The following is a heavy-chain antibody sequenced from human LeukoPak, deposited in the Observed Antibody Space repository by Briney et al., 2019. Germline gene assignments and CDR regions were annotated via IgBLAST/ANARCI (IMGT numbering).Heavy chain of an antibody. J-gene: IGHJ4*02. CDR1: GFTFSSYS. V-gene: IGHV3-48*02. Sequence: GGSLRLSCAASGFTFSSYSMNWVRQAPGKGLEWVSYISSSSSTIYYADSVKGRFTISRDNAKNSLYLQMNSLRDEDTAVYYCARGVGGYGYFHYFDYWGQGTLVTVSS. D-gene: IGHD5-18*01. CDR3: ARGVGGYGYFHYFDY. CDR2: ISSSSSTI.